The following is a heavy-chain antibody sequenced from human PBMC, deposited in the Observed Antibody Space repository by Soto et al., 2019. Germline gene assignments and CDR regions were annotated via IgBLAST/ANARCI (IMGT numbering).Heavy chain of an antibody. CDR2: ISGSGGST. CDR3: ARYIVATIIPDY. J-gene: IGHJ4*02. V-gene: IGHV3-23*01. D-gene: IGHD5-12*01. Sequence: GGSLRLSCAASGFTFSSYVMSWVRQAPGKGLEWVSAISGSGGSTYYADSVKGRFTISRDNSKNTLYLQMNSLRAEDTAVYYCARYIVATIIPDYWGQGTLVTVSS. CDR1: GFTFSSYV.